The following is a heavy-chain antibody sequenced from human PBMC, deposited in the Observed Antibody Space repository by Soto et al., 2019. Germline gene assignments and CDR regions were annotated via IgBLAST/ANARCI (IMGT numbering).Heavy chain of an antibody. V-gene: IGHV1-46*01. Sequence: QVQLVQSGTEVKKPGASVRVSCKASGYKFTAYYVHWVRQAPGKGLEWMAMINPSGGRTRYAQNFQGRLTMTADTSTTTVFMELSSLTSDDTAVYFCSRVESCGGECHSAHPDAFDIWGQGTLVTVSS. D-gene: IGHD2-21*01. J-gene: IGHJ3*02. CDR1: GYKFTAYY. CDR2: INPSGGRT. CDR3: SRVESCGGECHSAHPDAFDI.